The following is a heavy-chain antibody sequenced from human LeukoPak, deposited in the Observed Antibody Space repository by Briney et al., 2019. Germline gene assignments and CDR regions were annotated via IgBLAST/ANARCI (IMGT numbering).Heavy chain of an antibody. Sequence: SETLSLTCTVSGGPISSGDYYRSWMRQPPGKGLEWIGYIYYNGSTYYNPSLKSRVTISVDTSKNQFSLKLSSVTAADTAVYYCARTSLGGAWFDPWGQGTLVTVSS. CDR3: ARTSLGGAWFDP. CDR2: IYYNGST. V-gene: IGHV4-30-4*08. CDR1: GGPISSGDYY. D-gene: IGHD3-10*01. J-gene: IGHJ5*02.